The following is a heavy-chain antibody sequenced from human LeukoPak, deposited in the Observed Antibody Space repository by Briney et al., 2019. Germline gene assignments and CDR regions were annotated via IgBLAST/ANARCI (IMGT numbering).Heavy chain of an antibody. J-gene: IGHJ4*02. V-gene: IGHV1-18*01. D-gene: IGHD3-16*01. CDR2: ISAYNGNT. CDR3: AKERASGGATDY. Sequence: ASVKVSCKASGYTFTSYGISWVRQAPGQGLEWMGWISAYNGNTNYAQKLQGRVTMTTDTSTSTAYMEVRSLRSDDTAVYYCAKERASGGATDYWGQGTLVTVSS. CDR1: GYTFTSYG.